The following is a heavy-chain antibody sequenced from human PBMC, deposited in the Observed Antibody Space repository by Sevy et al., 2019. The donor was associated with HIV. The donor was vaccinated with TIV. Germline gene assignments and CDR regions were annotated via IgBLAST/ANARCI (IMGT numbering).Heavy chain of an antibody. J-gene: IGHJ4*02. CDR1: GFTFSDYV. CDR3: ARDADWSLNY. CDR2: ISHDTTVK. V-gene: IGHV3-30*04. Sequence: GSLRLTCAASGFTFSDYVMHWVRQAPGKGLEWLARISHDTTVKYYADSLKGRFTISRDNSKNTLYLQMNSLSHEDTAVYHCARDADWSLNYWGQGTLVTVSS. D-gene: IGHD3-9*01.